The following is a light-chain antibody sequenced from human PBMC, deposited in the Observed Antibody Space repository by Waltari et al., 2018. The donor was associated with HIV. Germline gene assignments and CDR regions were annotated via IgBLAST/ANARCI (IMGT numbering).Light chain of an antibody. CDR3: QQRDNWPPLAT. V-gene: IGKV3-11*01. Sequence: EIVLTQSPDTLSLSPGETATLSCRASQSISSNLAWYQQKPGQAPRLLIYDASNRATGIPVRFSGSGSGTDFTLTISSLEPEDFAVYYCQQRDNWPPLATFGPGTKVDI. CDR1: QSISSN. CDR2: DAS. J-gene: IGKJ3*01.